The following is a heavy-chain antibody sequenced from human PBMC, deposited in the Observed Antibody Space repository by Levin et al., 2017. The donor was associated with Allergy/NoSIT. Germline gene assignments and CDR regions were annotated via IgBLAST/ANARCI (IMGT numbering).Heavy chain of an antibody. Sequence: SETLSLTCTVSGGSISSYYWSWIRQPPGKGLEWIGYIYYSGSTNYNPSLKSRVTISVDTSKNQFSLKLSSVTAADTAVYYCARGYAAGTLGFSYWGQGTLVTVSS. D-gene: IGHD6-13*01. CDR3: ARGYAAGTLGFSY. V-gene: IGHV4-59*01. CDR1: GGSISSYY. CDR2: IYYSGST. J-gene: IGHJ4*02.